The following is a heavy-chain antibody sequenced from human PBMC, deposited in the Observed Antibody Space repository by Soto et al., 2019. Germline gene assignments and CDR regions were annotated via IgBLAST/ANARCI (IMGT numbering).Heavy chain of an antibody. J-gene: IGHJ4*02. CDR1: GFTFSSYS. CDR3: ARERYSGYDSFDY. D-gene: IGHD5-12*01. CDR2: ISSSSTI. V-gene: IGHV3-48*01. Sequence: GGSLRLSCAASGFTFSSYSMNWVRQAPGKGLEWVSYISSSSTIYYADSVKGRFTISRDNAKNSLYLQMNSLRAEDTAVYYCARERYSGYDSFDYWGQGTLVTVSS.